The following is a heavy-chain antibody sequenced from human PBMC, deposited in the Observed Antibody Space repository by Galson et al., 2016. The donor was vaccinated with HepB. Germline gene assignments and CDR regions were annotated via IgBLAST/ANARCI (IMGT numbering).Heavy chain of an antibody. Sequence: SLRLSCAASGFTFSGSAMHWVRQASGKGLEWVGRIRSKANSYATAYAASVKGRFTISRDDSKNTAYLQMTSLKTEDTAVYYCTRSLSRVAAWFDPWGQGTLVTVSS. V-gene: IGHV3-73*01. D-gene: IGHD1-26*01. CDR3: TRSLSRVAAWFDP. CDR1: GFTFSGSA. J-gene: IGHJ5*02. CDR2: IRSKANSYAT.